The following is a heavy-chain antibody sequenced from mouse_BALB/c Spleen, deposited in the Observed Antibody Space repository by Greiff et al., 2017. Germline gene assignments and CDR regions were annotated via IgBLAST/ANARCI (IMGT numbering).Heavy chain of an antibody. Sequence: EVQLVESGGGLVQPGGSLRLSCATSGFTFTDYYMSWVRQPPGKALEWLGFIRNKANGYTTEYSASVKGRFTISRDNSQSILYLQMNTLRAEDSATYYCARDSPPPMTYGYPFYYAMDYWGQGTSVTVSS. CDR1: GFTFTDYY. CDR2: IRNKANGYTT. V-gene: IGHV7-3*02. J-gene: IGHJ4*01. CDR3: ARDSPPPMTYGYPFYYAMDY. D-gene: IGHD1-2*01.